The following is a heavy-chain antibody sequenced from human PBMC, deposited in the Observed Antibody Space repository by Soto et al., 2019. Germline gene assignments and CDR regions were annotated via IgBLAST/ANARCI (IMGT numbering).Heavy chain of an antibody. D-gene: IGHD6-13*01. CDR3: ARSPLAIAVASTFDY. CDR2: ISYDGSSK. J-gene: IGHJ4*02. Sequence: GGSLRLSCAASGFTLSDNAMHWVRQAPGKGPEWVALISYDGSSKYYADFVKGRFSISRDNSESTLYLQMKNLGPEDAAVYYCARSPLAIAVASTFDYWGQGALVTVSS. CDR1: GFTLSDNA. V-gene: IGHV3-30-3*01.